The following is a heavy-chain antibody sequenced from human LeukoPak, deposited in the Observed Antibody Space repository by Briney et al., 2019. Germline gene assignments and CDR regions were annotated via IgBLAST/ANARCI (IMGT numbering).Heavy chain of an antibody. J-gene: IGHJ4*02. Sequence: PGGSLRLSCAASGFTFSSYAMSWVRQAPGKGLEWVSAISGSGGSTYYADSVKGRFTISRDNSKNTLYLQMNSLRAEDTAVYYCAKDRLQKYRYSGSYLFDYWGQGTLVTVSS. D-gene: IGHD1-26*01. CDR3: AKDRLQKYRYSGSYLFDY. CDR1: GFTFSSYA. V-gene: IGHV3-23*01. CDR2: ISGSGGST.